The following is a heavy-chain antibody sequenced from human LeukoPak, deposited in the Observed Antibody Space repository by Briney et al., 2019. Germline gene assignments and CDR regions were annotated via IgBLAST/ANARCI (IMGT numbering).Heavy chain of an antibody. D-gene: IGHD3-22*01. CDR3: ASTPVYYDSSGYVDY. V-gene: IGHV3-23*01. J-gene: IGHJ4*02. CDR2: ISGSGGST. Sequence: PGGSLRLSCAASGFTFSSYAMSWVRQAPGKGLEWVSAISGSGGSTYYAGSVKGRFTISRDNSKNTLYLQMNSLRAEDTAVYYCASTPVYYDSSGYVDYWGQGTLVTVSS. CDR1: GFTFSSYA.